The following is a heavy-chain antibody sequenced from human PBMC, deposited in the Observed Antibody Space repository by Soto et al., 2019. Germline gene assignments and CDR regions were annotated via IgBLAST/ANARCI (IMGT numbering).Heavy chain of an antibody. CDR1: GFTFRDYP. Sequence: EVQLLESGGGLVQPGGSLRLSCAASGFTFRDYPMSWLRQAPEKGLEWVSTISDGGGTTFYIDSVRGRFTISRDDSKNTLYLQMNSLGADDTAEYYCAKDTGVDYGSSDHWGQGTLVSVSS. CDR3: AKDTGVDYGSSDH. V-gene: IGHV3-23*01. CDR2: ISDGGGTT. D-gene: IGHD3-10*01. J-gene: IGHJ5*02.